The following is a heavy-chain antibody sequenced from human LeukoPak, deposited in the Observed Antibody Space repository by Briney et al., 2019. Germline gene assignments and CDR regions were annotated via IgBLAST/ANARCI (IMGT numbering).Heavy chain of an antibody. CDR1: GFTFSSYA. CDR2: ISYDGSNK. Sequence: GGSLRLSCAASGFTFSSYAMHWVRQAPGKGLEWVAVISYDGSNKYYADSVKGRFTISRDNAKNSLYLQMNSLRAEDTAVYYCARDHSYYGSGSLRYYYYYYMDVWGKGTTVTVSS. V-gene: IGHV3-30*04. D-gene: IGHD3-10*01. J-gene: IGHJ6*03. CDR3: ARDHSYYGSGSLRYYYYYYMDV.